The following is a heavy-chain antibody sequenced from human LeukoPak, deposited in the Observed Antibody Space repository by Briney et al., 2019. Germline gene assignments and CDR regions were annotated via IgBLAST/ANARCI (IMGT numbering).Heavy chain of an antibody. D-gene: IGHD2-2*01. CDR3: AREVFTKPAFDI. J-gene: IGHJ3*02. V-gene: IGHV1-18*01. Sequence: ASVKVSCKASGYTFTSYGISWVRQAPGQGLEWMGWISAYNGNTNYAQKLQGRVTMTTYTSTSTAYMELRSLRSDDTAVYYCAREVFTKPAFDIWGQGTMVTVSS. CDR1: GYTFTSYG. CDR2: ISAYNGNT.